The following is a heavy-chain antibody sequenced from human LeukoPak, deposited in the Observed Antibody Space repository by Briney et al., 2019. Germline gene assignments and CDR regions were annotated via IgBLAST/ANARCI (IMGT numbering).Heavy chain of an antibody. V-gene: IGHV3-23*01. CDR2: ISGSGGST. J-gene: IGHJ4*02. D-gene: IGHD6-19*01. Sequence: GGSLRFSCAASGFTFSTYAMTWVRQAPGKGLECVSGISGSGGSTYYADSVKGRFTISRDNSKNTLYLQMNSLRAEDTAVYYCAKAKYSSGWYYFDYWGQGALVTVSS. CDR3: AKAKYSSGWYYFDY. CDR1: GFTFSTYA.